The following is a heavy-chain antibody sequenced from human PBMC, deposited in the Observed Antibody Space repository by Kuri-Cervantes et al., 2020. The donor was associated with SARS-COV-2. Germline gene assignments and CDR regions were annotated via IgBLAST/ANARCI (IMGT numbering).Heavy chain of an antibody. CDR2: LDWDEDK. D-gene: IGHD6-19*01. CDR1: GFTLTTKGMR. J-gene: IGHJ4*02. Sequence: SGPTLVQPPQTLTLTCTVSGFTLTTKGMRVSWIRQPPGKALEWLARLDWDEDKFYSSSLKTRLTISKDTSKNQVVLTMTNVDPVDTATYFCAREGISVVGTDYFDYWGQGILVTVSS. CDR3: AREGISVVGTDYFDY. V-gene: IGHV2-70*04.